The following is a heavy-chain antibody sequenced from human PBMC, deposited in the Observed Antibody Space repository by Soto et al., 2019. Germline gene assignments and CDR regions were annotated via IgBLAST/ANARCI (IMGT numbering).Heavy chain of an antibody. V-gene: IGHV3-48*03. CDR3: ARDRSGGVFDY. D-gene: IGHD3-16*01. CDR1: GFTFSSYE. Sequence: GGSLRLSCAASGFTFSSYEMNWVRQAPGKGLEWVSYISSSGSTIYYADSVKGRFTISRDNAKNSLYLQMNSLRAEDTAVYYCARDRSGGVFDYWGQGTLVTVSS. J-gene: IGHJ4*02. CDR2: ISSSGSTI.